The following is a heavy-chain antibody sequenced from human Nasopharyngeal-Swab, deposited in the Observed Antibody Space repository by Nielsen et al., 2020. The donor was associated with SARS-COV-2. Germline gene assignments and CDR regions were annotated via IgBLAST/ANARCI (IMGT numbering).Heavy chain of an antibody. D-gene: IGHD3-22*01. CDR3: AKDLLPMIVVVNSGTFDY. V-gene: IGHV3-30*18. Sequence: GESLKISCAASGFTFSSYGMHWVRQAPGKGLEWVAVISYDGSNKYYADSVKGRFTISRDNSKNTLYLQMNSLRAEDTAVYYCAKDLLPMIVVVNSGTFDYWGQGTLVTVSS. J-gene: IGHJ4*02. CDR1: GFTFSSYG. CDR2: ISYDGSNK.